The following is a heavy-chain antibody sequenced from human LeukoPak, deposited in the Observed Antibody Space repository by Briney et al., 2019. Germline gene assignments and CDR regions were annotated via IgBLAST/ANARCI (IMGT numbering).Heavy chain of an antibody. CDR1: GFTFSSYS. D-gene: IGHD3-10*01. Sequence: GGSLRLSCAASGFTFSSYSMNWVRQAPGKGLEWVSSISSSSGYIYYADSVKGRFTISRDNAKNSLYLQMNSLRAEDTAVYYCARVRYYYGSGSYYNLYYMDVWGKGTTVTVSS. V-gene: IGHV3-21*01. J-gene: IGHJ6*03. CDR3: ARVRYYYGSGSYYNLYYMDV. CDR2: ISSSSGYI.